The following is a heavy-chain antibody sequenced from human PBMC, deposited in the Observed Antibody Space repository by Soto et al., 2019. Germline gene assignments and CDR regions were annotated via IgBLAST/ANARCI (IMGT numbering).Heavy chain of an antibody. CDR3: ARLPSVYDSSGYYYGPFDY. J-gene: IGHJ4*02. CDR2: ISAYTGNT. Sequence: GASVKVSCKASGYTFTSYGISWVRQAPGQGLEWMGWISAYTGNTNYAQKLQGRVTMTTDTSTSTAYMELRSLRSDDTAVYYCARLPSVYDSSGYYYGPFDYWGQGTLVTVSS. V-gene: IGHV1-18*01. D-gene: IGHD3-22*01. CDR1: GYTFTSYG.